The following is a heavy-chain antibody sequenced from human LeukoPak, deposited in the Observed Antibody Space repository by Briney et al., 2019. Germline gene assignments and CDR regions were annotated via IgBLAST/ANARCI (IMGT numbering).Heavy chain of an antibody. J-gene: IGHJ5*02. CDR2: IIPIFGTA. CDR1: GGTFSSYA. V-gene: IGHV1-69*05. D-gene: IGHD2-2*01. CDR3: ARALGYCSSTSCYFSLNWFDP. Sequence: ASVKVSCKASGGTFSSYAISWVRQAPGQGLEWMGGIIPIFGTANYVQKFQGRVTITTDEYTSTAYMELSSLRSEDTAVYYCARALGYCSSTSCYFSLNWFDPWGQGTLVTASS.